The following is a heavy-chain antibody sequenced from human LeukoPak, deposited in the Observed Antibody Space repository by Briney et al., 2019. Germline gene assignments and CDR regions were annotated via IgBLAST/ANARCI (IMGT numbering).Heavy chain of an antibody. D-gene: IGHD5-12*01. V-gene: IGHV1-8*01. CDR2: MNPNSGNT. J-gene: IGHJ4*02. Sequence: ASVKVSCKASGYTFTSYDIKWVRQATGQGLEWMGWMNPNSGNTGYEQKFQGRATMTRNTSISTAYMELSSLRSEDTAVYYCARGRGKWLRNYLPEDWGQGTLVTVSS. CDR1: GYTFTSYD. CDR3: ARGRGKWLRNYLPED.